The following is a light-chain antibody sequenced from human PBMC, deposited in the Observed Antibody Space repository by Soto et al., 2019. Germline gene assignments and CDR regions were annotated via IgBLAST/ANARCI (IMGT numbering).Light chain of an antibody. V-gene: IGKV1-39*01. Sequence: DIQMTQSPSSLSASVGDRVTITCRTSQSIRSSLNWYQQKPGKAPNLLIYAASRLQSGVPSRFSCSGSWTDFTLTISSLQPADFATYYCQQFKSYPFPFGQGTKLEI. J-gene: IGKJ2*01. CDR2: AAS. CDR3: QQFKSYPFP. CDR1: QSIRSS.